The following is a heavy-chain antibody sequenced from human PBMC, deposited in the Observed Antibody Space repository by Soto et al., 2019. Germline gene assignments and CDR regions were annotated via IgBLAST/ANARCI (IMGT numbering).Heavy chain of an antibody. V-gene: IGHV3-73*01. CDR3: SRQASDFWSGKPQYYMDV. D-gene: IGHD3-3*01. Sequence: GGSLRLSCAASGFTFSGSAMHWVRQASGKGLEWVGRIRSKGNNYATAYGASLKGRFIISRDDSKNTAYLQMNSLNTEDTAVYYCSRQASDFWSGKPQYYMDVWGKGTTVTVS. J-gene: IGHJ6*03. CDR1: GFTFSGSA. CDR2: IRSKGNNYAT.